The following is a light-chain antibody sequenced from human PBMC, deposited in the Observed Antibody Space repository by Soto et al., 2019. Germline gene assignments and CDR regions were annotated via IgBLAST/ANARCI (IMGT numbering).Light chain of an antibody. Sequence: EIVLTQSPATLSVSPGEGATLSCRASQSVSSNLAWYQQRFGQAPRLLVYAASTRATGIPARFSGSGSGTEFTLTISSLQSEDFAVYYCQQYNSLPPWTFGQGTKVEI. CDR1: QSVSSN. J-gene: IGKJ1*01. V-gene: IGKV3-15*01. CDR3: QQYNSLPPWT. CDR2: AAS.